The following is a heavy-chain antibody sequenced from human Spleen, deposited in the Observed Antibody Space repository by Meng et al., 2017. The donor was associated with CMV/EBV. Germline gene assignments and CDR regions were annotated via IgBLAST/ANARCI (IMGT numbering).Heavy chain of an antibody. V-gene: IGHV3-21*05. CDR2: ISSSSFI. CDR1: GFTFSTYS. CDR3: AGEKKLFH. D-gene: IGHD3-10*02. J-gene: IGHJ4*02. Sequence: GGSLRLSCAASGFTFSTYSMNWVRQAPGKGLEWISYISSSSFISYSDSVKGRFTISRDNAKNSLYLQMDSLRAEDTAVYYCAGEKKLFHWGQGTLVTVSS.